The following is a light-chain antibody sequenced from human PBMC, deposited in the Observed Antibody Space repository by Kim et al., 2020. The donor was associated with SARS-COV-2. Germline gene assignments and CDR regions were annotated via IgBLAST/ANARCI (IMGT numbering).Light chain of an antibody. CDR2: TAS. Sequence: SVGDRVNITCRASHSISSWLAWYQQKPGKAPKLLIYTASNLESGVPSRFSGSGSGTDFTLTISSLQPDDFATYYCQEYNSYSAITFGQGTRLEIK. CDR3: QEYNSYSAIT. V-gene: IGKV1-5*03. CDR1: HSISSW. J-gene: IGKJ5*01.